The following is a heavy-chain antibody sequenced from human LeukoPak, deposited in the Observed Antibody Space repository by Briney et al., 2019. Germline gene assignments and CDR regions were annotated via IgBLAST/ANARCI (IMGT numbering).Heavy chain of an antibody. V-gene: IGHV4-30-4*07. CDR3: ARYSLSREDFQD. Sequence: SETLSLTCVVSGGSVNSGGYSWSWIRQPPGKGLEWIGYIYDTGSTLYNPSLESRLTISIDTSKNQFSLRLSSVTAADTAVYFCARYSLSREDFQDWGQGTLVTVSS. D-gene: IGHD6-13*01. CDR1: GGSVNSGGYS. J-gene: IGHJ1*01. CDR2: IYDTGST.